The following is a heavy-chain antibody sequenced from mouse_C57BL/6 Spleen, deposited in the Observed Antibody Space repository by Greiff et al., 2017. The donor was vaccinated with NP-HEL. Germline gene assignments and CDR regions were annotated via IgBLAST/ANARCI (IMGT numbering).Heavy chain of an antibody. Sequence: QVQLQQSGAELAKPGASVKLSCKASGYTFTSYWMHWVKQRPGQGLEWIGYINPSSGYTKYNQKFKDKATLAADKSSSTAYMQLSSLTYEDSAVYYCARSPLITTVVDEYFDYWGQGTTLTVSS. D-gene: IGHD1-1*01. CDR3: ARSPLITTVVDEYFDY. V-gene: IGHV1-7*01. J-gene: IGHJ2*01. CDR1: GYTFTSYW. CDR2: INPSSGYT.